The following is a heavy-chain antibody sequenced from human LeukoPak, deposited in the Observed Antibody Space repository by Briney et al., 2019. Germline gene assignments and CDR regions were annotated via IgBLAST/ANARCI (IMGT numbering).Heavy chain of an antibody. CDR1: GFTFSSYV. CDR2: ISGSGESI. Sequence: PGGSLRLSCSASGFTFSSYVLSWVRQAPGKGLEWVSDISGSGESIYYADSVKGRFTISRDNSKNTLYLQMNSLRAEDTAVYYCARGIYSSGWYGLGAFDIWGQGTIVTVSS. CDR3: ARGIYSSGWYGLGAFDI. V-gene: IGHV3-23*01. D-gene: IGHD6-19*01. J-gene: IGHJ3*02.